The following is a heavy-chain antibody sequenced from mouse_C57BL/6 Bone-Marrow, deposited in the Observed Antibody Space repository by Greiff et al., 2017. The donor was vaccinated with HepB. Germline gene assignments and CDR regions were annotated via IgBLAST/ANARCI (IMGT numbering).Heavy chain of an antibody. Sequence: VQLQQSGAELVRPGASVKLSCTASGFNIKDDYMHWVKQRPEQGLEWIGWIDPENGDTEYASKFQGKATITADTSSNTAYLQLSSLTSEDSAVYYCTPMVTPWFAYWGQGTQVTVSA. D-gene: IGHD2-3*01. CDR2: IDPENGDT. CDR1: GFNIKDDY. CDR3: TPMVTPWFAY. J-gene: IGHJ3*01. V-gene: IGHV14-4*01.